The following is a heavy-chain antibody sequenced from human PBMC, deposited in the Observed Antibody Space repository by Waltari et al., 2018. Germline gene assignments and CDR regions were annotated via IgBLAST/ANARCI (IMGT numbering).Heavy chain of an antibody. Sequence: VQLLESGGGLVQPGGSLRLSCAASGFTFSSYAMSWVRQAPGKGLEWVAVISYDGSNKYYADSVKGRFTISRDNSKNTLYLQMNSLRAEDTAVYYCARPDYDILGFDPWGQGTLVTVSS. J-gene: IGHJ5*02. CDR2: ISYDGSNK. V-gene: IGHV3-30*04. CDR1: GFTFSSYA. D-gene: IGHD3-9*01. CDR3: ARPDYDILGFDP.